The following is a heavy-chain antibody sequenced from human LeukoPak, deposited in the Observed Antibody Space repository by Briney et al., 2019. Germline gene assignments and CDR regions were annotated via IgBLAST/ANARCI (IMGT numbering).Heavy chain of an antibody. J-gene: IGHJ4*02. CDR3: ARVGFALAPLRGTPFDY. V-gene: IGHV4-59*12. D-gene: IGHD3-10*01. Sequence: SETLSLTRTVSGGSISSYYWSWIRQPPGKGLEWIGYIYYSGSTNYNPSLKSRVTISLDTSKNQFSLKLSSVTAADTAVYYCARVGFALAPLRGTPFDYWGQGTLVTVSS. CDR1: GGSISSYY. CDR2: IYYSGST.